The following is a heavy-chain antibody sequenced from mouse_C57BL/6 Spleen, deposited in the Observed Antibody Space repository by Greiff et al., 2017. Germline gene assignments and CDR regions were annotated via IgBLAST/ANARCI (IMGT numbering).Heavy chain of an antibody. D-gene: IGHD1-1*01. CDR1: GFSLTSYG. CDR2: IWRGGST. J-gene: IGHJ2*01. CDR3: AKNTGDGRHYFDY. Sequence: VKLMESGPGLVQPSQSLSITCTVSGFSLTSYGVHWVRQSPGKGLEWLGVIWRGGSTDYNAAFMSRLSITKDNSKSQVFFKMNSLQADDTAIYYCAKNTGDGRHYFDYWGQGTTLTVSS. V-gene: IGHV2-5*01.